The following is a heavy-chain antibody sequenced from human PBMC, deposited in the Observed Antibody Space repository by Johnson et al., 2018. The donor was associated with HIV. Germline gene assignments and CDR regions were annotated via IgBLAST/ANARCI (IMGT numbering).Heavy chain of an antibody. V-gene: IGHV3-66*01. CDR3: ARDGQDRDDAFDI. J-gene: IGHJ3*02. Sequence: VQLVESGGGLVQPGGSLRLSCGVSGFTFSRYWMSWVRQAPGKGLEWVSVIYSGGTTYYADSVKGRFTISRDTSKNTLYLQMNSLRAEDTAVYYCARDGQDRDDAFDIWGQGTMVTVSS. CDR2: IYSGGTT. CDR1: GFTFSRYW. D-gene: IGHD3-22*01.